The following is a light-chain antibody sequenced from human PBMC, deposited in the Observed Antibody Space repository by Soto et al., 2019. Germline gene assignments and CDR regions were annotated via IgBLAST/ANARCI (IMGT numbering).Light chain of an antibody. Sequence: QSALTQPASVSGSPGQSITISCTGTSSDVGGYNYVSWYQQHPGKAPKLMIYDVSNRPSGGSNRFSGSTSGNTASLTISGLQAEDEADYYCSSYTSSSTLGVFGGGTKLTVL. J-gene: IGLJ3*02. CDR1: SSDVGGYNY. CDR3: SSYTSSSTLGV. V-gene: IGLV2-14*01. CDR2: DVS.